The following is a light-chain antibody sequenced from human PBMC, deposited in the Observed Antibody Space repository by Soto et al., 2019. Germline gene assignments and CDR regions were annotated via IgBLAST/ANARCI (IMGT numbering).Light chain of an antibody. CDR1: XXDIGVYNY. CDR3: SSYANYNVV. Sequence: QSALTQPASVSGSPGQSITISCTXXXXDIGVYNYVSWYQQYPGKAPKLMIYDVTNRPSGVSNRFSGSKSGNMASLTISGLQAEDEADYYCSSYANYNVVFGGGTKVTVL. V-gene: IGLV2-14*03. CDR2: DVT. J-gene: IGLJ2*01.